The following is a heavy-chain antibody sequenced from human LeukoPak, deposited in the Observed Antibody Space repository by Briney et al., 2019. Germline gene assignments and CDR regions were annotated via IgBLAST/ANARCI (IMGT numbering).Heavy chain of an antibody. D-gene: IGHD6-19*01. V-gene: IGHV3-30-3*01. CDR1: GFTFSSYA. Sequence: PGRSLRLSCAASGFTFSSYAMHWVRQAPGKGLEWVAVISYDGSNKYYADSVKGRFTISRDNSKNTLYLQMSSLRAEDTAVYYCAKNIAVAGTGPGTFDIWGQGTMVTVSS. CDR2: ISYDGSNK. J-gene: IGHJ3*02. CDR3: AKNIAVAGTGPGTFDI.